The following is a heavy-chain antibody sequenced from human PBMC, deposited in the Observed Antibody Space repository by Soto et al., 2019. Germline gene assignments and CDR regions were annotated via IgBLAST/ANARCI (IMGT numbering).Heavy chain of an antibody. V-gene: IGHV2-5*02. D-gene: IGHD2-15*01. CDR3: AHRPSYCSGGSCYSGFDY. CDR1: GFSLSTSGVG. J-gene: IGHJ4*02. CDR2: IYWDDDK. Sequence: SGPTLVNPTQTLTLTCTFSGFSLSTSGVGVSWIRQPPGKGLEWLALIYWDDDKRYSPSLKSRLTITKGTSKNQVVLTMTNMDPVDTATYYCAHRPSYCSGGSCYSGFDYWGQGTLVTVSS.